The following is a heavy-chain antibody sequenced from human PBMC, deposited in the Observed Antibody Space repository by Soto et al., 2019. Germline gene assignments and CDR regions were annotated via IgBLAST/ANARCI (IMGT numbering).Heavy chain of an antibody. V-gene: IGHV3-64D*06. Sequence: GGSLRLSCSASGFPLSSFAIHWVRQAPGKGLVYVSGISFNGGDTYHADSVKGRFSISRDNSKNTVYLQMSSLRAEDTAVYYCVKDGAVTFSGWFFDYWGQGTPVTVSS. CDR3: VKDGAVTFSGWFFDY. J-gene: IGHJ4*02. D-gene: IGHD4-4*01. CDR2: ISFNGGDT. CDR1: GFPLSSFA.